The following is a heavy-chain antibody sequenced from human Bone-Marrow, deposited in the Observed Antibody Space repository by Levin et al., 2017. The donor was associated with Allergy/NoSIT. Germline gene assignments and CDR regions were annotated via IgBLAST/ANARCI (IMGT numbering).Heavy chain of an antibody. Sequence: PGGSLRLSCSVSGFTFSTYWMSWVRQAPGKGLEWMANIKPDGTDNYYVDSVKGRFTISRDNAKNSLSLQMNGLRAEDTAMYYCARGGATFDYWGQGTLVTVSS. CDR2: IKPDGTDN. V-gene: IGHV3-7*01. CDR1: GFTFSTYW. D-gene: IGHD5-12*01. J-gene: IGHJ4*02. CDR3: ARGGATFDY.